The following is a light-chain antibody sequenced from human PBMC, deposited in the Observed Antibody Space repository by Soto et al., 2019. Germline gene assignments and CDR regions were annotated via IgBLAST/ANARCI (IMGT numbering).Light chain of an antibody. J-gene: IGLJ1*01. CDR3: SSYTSSLYV. CDR2: DVS. Sequence: QSVLTQPASVSGSPGQSITISCTGTSSDIGAYNYVSWYQQHPGKAPKLIIYDVSNWPSGLSTRFSGSKSGNTASLTISGLQAEDEADYYCSSYTSSLYVFGTGTKVTVL. V-gene: IGLV2-14*01. CDR1: SSDIGAYNY.